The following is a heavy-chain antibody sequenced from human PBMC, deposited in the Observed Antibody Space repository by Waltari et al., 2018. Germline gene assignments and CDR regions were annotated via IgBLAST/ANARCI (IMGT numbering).Heavy chain of an antibody. D-gene: IGHD3-3*01. V-gene: IGHV4-38-2*01. CDR2: IYHSGST. CDR1: GYSISSGYY. CDR3: ARGILRQQFLGY. J-gene: IGHJ4*02. Sequence: QVQLQESGPGLVKPSETLSLTCAVPGYSISSGYYWGWTRRPPGKGLEWIGSIYHSGSTYYNPSLKSRVTISVDTSKNQFSLKLSSVTAADTAVYYCARGILRQQFLGYWGQGTLVTVSS.